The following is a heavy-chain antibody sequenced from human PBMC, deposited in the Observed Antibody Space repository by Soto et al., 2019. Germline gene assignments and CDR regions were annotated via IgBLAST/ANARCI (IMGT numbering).Heavy chain of an antibody. D-gene: IGHD2-2*02. CDR2: IYPGDSDT. Sequence: GESLKISCKGSGYSFSTYWIAWVRQMSGKGLEWMGIIYPGDSDTRYSPSFQGQVTISADKSISTAYLQWSSLKASDTAMYYCARRGYRSGTTCYKWFDPWGQGTMVTVSS. CDR1: GYSFSTYW. J-gene: IGHJ5*02. V-gene: IGHV5-51*01. CDR3: ARRGYRSGTTCYKWFDP.